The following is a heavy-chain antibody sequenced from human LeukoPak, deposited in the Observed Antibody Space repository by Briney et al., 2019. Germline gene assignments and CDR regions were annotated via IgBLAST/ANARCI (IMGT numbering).Heavy chain of an antibody. V-gene: IGHV3-30*18. Sequence: PVRSLRLSCAASGFTFSSYGMHWVPQAPGKGLEWVAVISYDGSNKYYADSVKGRFTISRDNSKNTLYLQMNSLRAEDTAVYYCAKPYCGGDCYYFDYWGQGTLVTVSS. CDR1: GFTFSSYG. D-gene: IGHD2-21*02. J-gene: IGHJ4*02. CDR3: AKPYCGGDCYYFDY. CDR2: ISYDGSNK.